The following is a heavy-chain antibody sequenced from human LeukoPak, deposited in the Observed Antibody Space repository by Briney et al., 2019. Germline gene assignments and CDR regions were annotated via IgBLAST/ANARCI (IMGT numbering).Heavy chain of an antibody. CDR1: GGSISSYY. CDR3: ARANNWNDGGFDY. D-gene: IGHD1-1*01. J-gene: IGHJ4*02. CDR2: IYYSGST. V-gene: IGHV4-59*01. Sequence: PSETLSLTCTVSGGSISSYYWSWIRQPPGKGLEWIGYIYYSGSTNYNPSLKSRVTISVDTSKNQFSLKLSSVTAADTAVYYCARANNWNDGGFDYWGQGTLVAVSS.